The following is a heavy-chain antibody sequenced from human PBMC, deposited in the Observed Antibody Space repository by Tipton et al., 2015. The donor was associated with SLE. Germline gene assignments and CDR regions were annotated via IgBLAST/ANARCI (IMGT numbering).Heavy chain of an antibody. Sequence: TLSLTCAVSGYSISSGYYWGWIRQPPGKGLEWIGSIYYSGSTYYNPSLKSRVTMSVDTSKNQFSLKLSSVTAADTAVYYCARRQQWLVFWYFDLWGRGTLATVSS. CDR2: IYYSGST. V-gene: IGHV4-38-2*01. CDR3: ARRQQWLVFWYFDL. D-gene: IGHD6-19*01. CDR1: GYSISSGYY. J-gene: IGHJ2*01.